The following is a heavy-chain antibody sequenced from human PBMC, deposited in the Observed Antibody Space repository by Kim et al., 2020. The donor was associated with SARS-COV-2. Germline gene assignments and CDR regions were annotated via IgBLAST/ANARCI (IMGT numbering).Heavy chain of an antibody. V-gene: IGHV4-59*01. CDR3: ARESFGGAYFDY. D-gene: IGHD3-16*01. Sequence: NYNPSLKRRVTITVDTSKNQFSLKLSSVTAADTAVYYCARESFGGAYFDYWGQGTLVTVSS. J-gene: IGHJ4*02.